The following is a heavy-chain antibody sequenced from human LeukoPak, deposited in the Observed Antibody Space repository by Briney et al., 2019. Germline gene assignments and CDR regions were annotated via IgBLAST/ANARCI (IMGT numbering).Heavy chain of an antibody. Sequence: GGSLRLSCAASGFTFSSYEMNWVRQAPGKGLEWVSYISSSGSTIYYADSVKGRFTISRDSAKNSLYLQMNSLRAEDTAVYYCARGGGGSSWSYYYYGMDVWGKGTTVTVSS. V-gene: IGHV3-48*03. J-gene: IGHJ6*04. CDR3: ARGGGGSSWSYYYYGMDV. D-gene: IGHD6-13*01. CDR2: ISSSGSTI. CDR1: GFTFSSYE.